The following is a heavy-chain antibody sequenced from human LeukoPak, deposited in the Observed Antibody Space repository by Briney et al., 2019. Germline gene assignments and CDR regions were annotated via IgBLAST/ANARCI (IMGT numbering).Heavy chain of an antibody. CDR2: ISGSGGST. Sequence: GGSPRLSCAASGFTFSSYGMSWVRQAPGKGLEWVSAISGSGGSTYYADSVKGRFTISRDNAKNSLYLQMNSLRAEDTAVYYCARGGGSDAFDIWGQGTLVTVSS. D-gene: IGHD1-26*01. CDR3: ARGGGSDAFDI. V-gene: IGHV3-23*01. CDR1: GFTFSSYG. J-gene: IGHJ3*02.